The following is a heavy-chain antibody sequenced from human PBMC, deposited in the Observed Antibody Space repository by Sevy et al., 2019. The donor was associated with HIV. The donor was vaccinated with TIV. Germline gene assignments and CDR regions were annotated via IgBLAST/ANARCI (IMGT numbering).Heavy chain of an antibody. CDR3: ARDQIYGSGSYYLY. CDR1: GFTFSSYS. J-gene: IGHJ4*02. Sequence: GGSLRLSCAASGFTFSSYSMNWVRQAPGKGLEWVSYISSSSSTIYYADSVKGQFTISRDNAKNSLYLQMNSLRDEDTAVYYCARDQIYGSGSYYLYWGQGTLVTVSS. V-gene: IGHV3-48*02. CDR2: ISSSSSTI. D-gene: IGHD3-10*01.